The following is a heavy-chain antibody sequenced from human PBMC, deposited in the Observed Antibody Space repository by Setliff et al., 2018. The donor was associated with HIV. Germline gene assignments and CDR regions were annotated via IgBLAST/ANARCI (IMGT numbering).Heavy chain of an antibody. D-gene: IGHD2-8*01. J-gene: IGHJ4*02. Sequence: PGGSLRLSCAASGFTFSSYAMSWVRQAPGKGLEWVSAISGSGGSTYYADSVKGRFTISRDNSKNTLYLQMNSLRAEDTAVYYCARVRPLGYCSTGACPPDYWGQGTLVTVSS. CDR1: GFTFSSYA. CDR3: ARVRPLGYCSTGACPPDY. V-gene: IGHV3-23*01. CDR2: ISGSGGST.